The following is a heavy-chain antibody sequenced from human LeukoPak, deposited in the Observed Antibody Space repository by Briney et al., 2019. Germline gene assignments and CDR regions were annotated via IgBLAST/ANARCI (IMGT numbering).Heavy chain of an antibody. CDR2: ISYDGSIT. J-gene: IGHJ3*02. CDR3: FSYSSGGRDAFDI. V-gene: IGHV3-30*03. CDR1: GFTFSSYG. D-gene: IGHD3-22*01. Sequence: GGSLRLSCAASGFTFSSYGMHWVRQAPGEGLEWVAFISYDGSITYYADSVKGRFTISRDNSKNTLYLQMNSLRAEDTAVYYCFSYSSGGRDAFDIWGQGTMVTVSS.